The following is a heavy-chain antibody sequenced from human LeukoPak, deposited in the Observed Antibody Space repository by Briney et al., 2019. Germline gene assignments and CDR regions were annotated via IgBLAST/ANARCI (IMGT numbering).Heavy chain of an antibody. V-gene: IGHV1-8*03. CDR2: MNPNSGNT. CDR3: AKGVVVVPAAILEIWGFDY. CDR1: GYTFTSYD. Sequence: ASVKVSCKASGYTFTSYDINWVRQATGQGLEWMGWMNPNSGNTGYAQKFQGRVTITRNTSISTAYMELSSLRYEDTAVYYCAKGVVVVPAAILEIWGFDYWGQGTLVTVSS. J-gene: IGHJ4*02. D-gene: IGHD2-2*02.